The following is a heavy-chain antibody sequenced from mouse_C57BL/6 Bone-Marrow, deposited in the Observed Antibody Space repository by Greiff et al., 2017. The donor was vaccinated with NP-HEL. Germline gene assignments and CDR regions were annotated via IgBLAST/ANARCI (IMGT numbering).Heavy chain of an antibody. D-gene: IGHD1-1*01. J-gene: IGHJ3*01. V-gene: IGHV5-9-1*02. Sequence: EVKVEESGEGLVKPGGSLKLSCAASGFTFSSYAMSWVRQTPEKRLEWVAYISSGGDYIYYADTVKGRFTISRDNARNTLYLQMSSLKSEDTAMYYCTRAGYYGSSPWFAYWGQGTLVTVSA. CDR2: ISSGGDYI. CDR1: GFTFSSYA. CDR3: TRAGYYGSSPWFAY.